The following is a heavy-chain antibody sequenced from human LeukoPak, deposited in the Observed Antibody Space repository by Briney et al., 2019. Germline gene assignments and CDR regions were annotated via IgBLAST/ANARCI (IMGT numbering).Heavy chain of an antibody. CDR3: AKGTSSGWYYFDY. D-gene: IGHD6-19*01. CDR1: GYSITSGYY. J-gene: IGHJ4*02. Sequence: SETLSLTCIVSGYSITSGYYWGWIRPPPGKGLEWIGIIYHSGDTYYNPSLKSRVTITVDTSKNQFSLKLDSVTAADTAVYYCAKGTSSGWYYFDYWGQGTLVTVSS. V-gene: IGHV4-38-2*02. CDR2: IYHSGDT.